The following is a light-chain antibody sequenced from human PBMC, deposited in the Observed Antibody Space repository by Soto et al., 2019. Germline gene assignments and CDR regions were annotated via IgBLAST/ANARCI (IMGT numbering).Light chain of an antibody. Sequence: ETVMTQSPATLSVSPGERPTLSCRASQSVSSNLAWYQQKPGQAPRLLIYDASTRATGIPARFSGSGSGTEFTLTIGSLQSEDFAVYYFQQYNTWPLTFGPGTKVDI. CDR2: DAS. CDR1: QSVSSN. J-gene: IGKJ3*01. V-gene: IGKV3-15*01. CDR3: QQYNTWPLT.